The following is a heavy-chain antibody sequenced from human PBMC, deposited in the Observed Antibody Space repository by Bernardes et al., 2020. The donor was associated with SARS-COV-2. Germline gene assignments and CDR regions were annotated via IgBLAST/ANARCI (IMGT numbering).Heavy chain of an antibody. CDR2: ISYDGSNK. V-gene: IGHV3-30-3*01. D-gene: IGHD6-13*01. J-gene: IGHJ4*02. CDR1: GFTFSSYS. CDR3: ARERAAAGFSSSFDY. Sequence: GGSLRLSCAASGFTFSSYSMHWVRQAPGKGLEWVAVISYDGSNKYYAYSVKGRFTISRDNSKNTLYLQMNSLRAEDTAVYYCARERAAAGFSSSFDYWGQGTLVTVSS.